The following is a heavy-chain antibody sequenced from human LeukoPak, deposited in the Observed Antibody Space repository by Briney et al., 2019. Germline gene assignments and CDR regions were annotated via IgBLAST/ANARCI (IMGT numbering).Heavy chain of an antibody. V-gene: IGHV4-39*07. CDR2: IYYSGST. CDR1: GGSISSSSYY. J-gene: IGHJ4*02. Sequence: SETLSLTCTVSGGSISSSSYYWGWIRQPPGKGLEWIGSIYYSGSTYYNPSLKSRVTISVDTSKNQFSLKLSSVTAADTAVYYCARGPSFLYSNYPFDYWGQGTLVTVSS. D-gene: IGHD4-11*01. CDR3: ARGPSFLYSNYPFDY.